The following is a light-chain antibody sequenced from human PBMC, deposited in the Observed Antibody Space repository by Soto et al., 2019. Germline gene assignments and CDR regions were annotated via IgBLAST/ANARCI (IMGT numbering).Light chain of an antibody. Sequence: EIVLTQSPATLSLSPGERATLSCRASQSVSSYLAWYQQKPGQAPRLLIYDASNRATGIPARFSGSGSGTDFTLTISSLEPEEFAVYYCQQRGNWPWTFGQGTKVEIK. J-gene: IGKJ1*01. CDR1: QSVSSY. CDR3: QQRGNWPWT. CDR2: DAS. V-gene: IGKV3-11*01.